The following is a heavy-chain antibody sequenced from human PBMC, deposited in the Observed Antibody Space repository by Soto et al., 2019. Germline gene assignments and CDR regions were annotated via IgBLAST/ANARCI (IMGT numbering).Heavy chain of an antibody. J-gene: IGHJ4*02. Sequence: PSETLSLTCAVSGFSISSSNWWSWVRQSPGKGLEWIGEIYHSGRINYNPSLKSRVTISVDKSKNHFSLRLNSMTVADTAVYYCAAHRGSTYGPLDDWGQGTLVTVSS. CDR3: AAHRGSTYGPLDD. CDR1: GFSISSSNW. V-gene: IGHV4-4*02. CDR2: IYHSGRI. D-gene: IGHD5-18*01.